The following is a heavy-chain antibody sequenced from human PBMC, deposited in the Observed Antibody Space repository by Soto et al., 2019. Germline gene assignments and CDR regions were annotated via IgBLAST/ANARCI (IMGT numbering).Heavy chain of an antibody. CDR1: GFTFSSYG. D-gene: IGHD3-9*01. V-gene: IGHV3-33*01. J-gene: IGHJ6*03. Sequence: GGSLRLSCAASGFTFSSYGMHWVRQAPGKGLEWVAVIWYDGSNKYYADSVKGRFTISRDNSKNTLYLQMNSLRAEDTAVYYCARVITDILGARYMDVWGKGTTVTVSS. CDR2: IWYDGSNK. CDR3: ARVITDILGARYMDV.